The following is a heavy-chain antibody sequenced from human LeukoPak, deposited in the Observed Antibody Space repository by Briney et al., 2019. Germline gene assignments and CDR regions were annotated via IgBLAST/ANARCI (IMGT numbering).Heavy chain of an antibody. CDR3: AKANWVSNADAVW. Sequence: GGSLRLSCAASGFSFSNFAMSWVRQAPARGPEWVSSIRGGVETFYADSVKGRFTLSRDDPRNTVYLQLNNLRVEDTAIYYCAKANWVSNADAVWWGQGTQVAVSS. V-gene: IGHV3-23*01. D-gene: IGHD1-1*01. J-gene: IGHJ4*02. CDR2: IRGGVET. CDR1: GFSFSNFA.